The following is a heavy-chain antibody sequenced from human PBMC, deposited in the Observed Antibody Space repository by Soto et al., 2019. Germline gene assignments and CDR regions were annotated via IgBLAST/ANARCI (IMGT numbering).Heavy chain of an antibody. D-gene: IGHD1-7*01. J-gene: IGHJ4*02. CDR3: ARVDRWGITGTTGAFDY. CDR1: GYTFTSYG. CDR2: ISAYNGNT. Sequence: QVQLVQSGAEVKKPGASVKVSCKASGYTFTSYGIIWVRQAPGQGLEWMGWISAYNGNTNYAQKLQGRVTMTTDTSTSTAYMELRSLRSDDTAVYYCARVDRWGITGTTGAFDYWGQVTLVTVSS. V-gene: IGHV1-18*01.